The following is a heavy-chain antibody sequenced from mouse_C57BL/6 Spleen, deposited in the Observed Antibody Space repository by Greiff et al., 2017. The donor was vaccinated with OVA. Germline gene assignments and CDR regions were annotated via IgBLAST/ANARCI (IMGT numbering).Heavy chain of an antibody. D-gene: IGHD2-4*01. Sequence: EVKLMESGAELVRPGASVKLSCTASGFNIKDYYMHWVKQRPEQGLEWIGRIDPEDGDTEYAPKFQGKATMTADTSSNTAYLQLSSLTSEDTAVYYCTKDYDALYYYAMDYWGQGTSVTVSS. CDR1: GFNIKDYY. V-gene: IGHV14-1*01. J-gene: IGHJ4*01. CDR3: TKDYDALYYYAMDY. CDR2: IDPEDGDT.